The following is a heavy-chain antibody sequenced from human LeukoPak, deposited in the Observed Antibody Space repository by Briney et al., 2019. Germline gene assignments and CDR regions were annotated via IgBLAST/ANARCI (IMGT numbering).Heavy chain of an antibody. D-gene: IGHD5-24*01. CDR2: IGTTSTFI. J-gene: IGHJ6*02. CDR3: ARGWYYGMDV. V-gene: IGHV3-21*01. CDR1: GFTFTSYT. Sequence: GGSLRLSCAASGFTFTSYTMNWVRQAPGKGLEWVASIGTTSTFIHYADSVKGRFTISRDNAKNTLYLQMNSLRAEDTAVYYCARGWYYGMDVWGQGTTITVSS.